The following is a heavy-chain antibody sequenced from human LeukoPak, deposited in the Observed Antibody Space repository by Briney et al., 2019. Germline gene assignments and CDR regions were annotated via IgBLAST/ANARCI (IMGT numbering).Heavy chain of an antibody. D-gene: IGHD3-22*01. V-gene: IGHV3-33*01. J-gene: IGHJ4*02. CDR3: ARDAYYYDSSGRFDY. Sequence: GRSLRLPCAASGFTFSSYGMHWVRQAPGKGLEWVAVIWYDGSNKYYADSVKGRFTISRDNSKNTLYLQMNSLRAEDTAVYYCARDAYYYDSSGRFDYWGQGTLVTVSS. CDR1: GFTFSSYG. CDR2: IWYDGSNK.